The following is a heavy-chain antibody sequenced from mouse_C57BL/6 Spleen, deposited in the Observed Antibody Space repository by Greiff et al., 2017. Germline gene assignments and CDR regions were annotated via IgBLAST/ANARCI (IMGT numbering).Heavy chain of an antibody. CDR1: GYTFTDYY. CDR2: INPNNGGT. V-gene: IGHV1-26*01. CDR3: ARGITTVADAMDY. J-gene: IGHJ4*01. Sequence: EVQLQQSGPELVKPGASVKISCKASGYTFTDYYMNWVKQSHGKSLEWIGDINPNNGGTSYNQKFKGKATLTVDKSSSTAYMELRSLTSEDSAVYYCARGITTVADAMDYWGQGTSVTVSS. D-gene: IGHD1-1*01.